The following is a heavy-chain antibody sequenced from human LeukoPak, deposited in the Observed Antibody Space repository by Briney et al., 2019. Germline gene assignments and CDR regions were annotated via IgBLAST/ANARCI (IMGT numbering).Heavy chain of an antibody. Sequence: GRSLRLSCAASGFTFSSYGMHWVRQAPGKGLEWVAVIWYDGSNKYYADSVKGRFTISRDNSKNTLYLQMDSLRAEDTAVYYCARAVSSASYSSGYTPWGYYYGMDVWGQGTTVTVSS. J-gene: IGHJ6*02. V-gene: IGHV3-33*01. D-gene: IGHD3-22*01. CDR3: ARAVSSASYSSGYTPWGYYYGMDV. CDR2: IWYDGSNK. CDR1: GFTFSSYG.